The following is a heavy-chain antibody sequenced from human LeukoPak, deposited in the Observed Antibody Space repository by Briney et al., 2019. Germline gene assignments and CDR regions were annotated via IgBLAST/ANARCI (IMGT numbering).Heavy chain of an antibody. D-gene: IGHD1-26*01. CDR3: ARGGSYPYYFDY. J-gene: IGHJ4*02. CDR1: GGSISSYY. Sequence: SETLSLTCTVSGGSISSYYWSWIRQPPGKGLEWIGYIYTSGSTNYNPSLKSRVTISVDTSKDQFSLKLSSVTAADTAVYYCARGGSYPYYFDYWGQGTLVTVSS. V-gene: IGHV4-4*09. CDR2: IYTSGST.